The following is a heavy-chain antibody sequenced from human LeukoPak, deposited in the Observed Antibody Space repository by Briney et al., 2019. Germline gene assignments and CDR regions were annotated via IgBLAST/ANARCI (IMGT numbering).Heavy chain of an antibody. D-gene: IGHD3-10*01. Sequence: ASVKVSCKASGYTFTDYYIHWVRQAPGQGLEWMGWINPSNGGTNFAQEFQGRVTMTRDTSISTAYMELSRLTSDDTAVYYCARVGYFGSGSYCPYWSQGTLVTVSS. CDR1: GYTFTDYY. CDR2: INPSNGGT. V-gene: IGHV1-2*02. J-gene: IGHJ4*02. CDR3: ARVGYFGSGSYCPY.